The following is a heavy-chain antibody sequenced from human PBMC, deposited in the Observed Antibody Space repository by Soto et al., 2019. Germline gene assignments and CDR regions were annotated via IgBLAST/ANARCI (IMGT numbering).Heavy chain of an antibody. CDR1: GFTFSDSW. J-gene: IGHJ5*02. D-gene: IGHD4-4*01. CDR2: IKPDESEK. CDR3: VRGSSNYAS. V-gene: IGHV3-7*01. Sequence: EVQLVESGGGLVQPGGSLRLSCTASGFTFSDSWMTWVRQAPGKGLEWVARIKPDESEKKYADSVKGRFSISRDNAKNSMYLQMDSLRGEDTDVYYCVRGSSNYASWGQGTLVTVSS.